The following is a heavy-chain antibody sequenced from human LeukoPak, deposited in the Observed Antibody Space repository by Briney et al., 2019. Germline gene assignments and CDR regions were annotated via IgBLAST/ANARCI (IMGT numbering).Heavy chain of an antibody. CDR2: ISGSGGGT. Sequence: GGSLRLSCAASGFTFSSYAMSWVRQAPGKGLEWVSAISGSGGGTYYADSVRGRFTISRDNSKNTLYLQMNSLRAEDTAVYYCAKDPPGYSYGYDWFDPWGQGTLVTVSS. V-gene: IGHV3-23*01. CDR1: GFTFSSYA. CDR3: AKDPPGYSYGYDWFDP. J-gene: IGHJ5*02. D-gene: IGHD5-18*01.